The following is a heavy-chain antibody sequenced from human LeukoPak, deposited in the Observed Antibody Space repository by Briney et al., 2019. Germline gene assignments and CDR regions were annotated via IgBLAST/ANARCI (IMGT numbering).Heavy chain of an antibody. CDR3: AISPGRDIFTGYWYGMDV. D-gene: IGHD3-9*01. J-gene: IGHJ6*02. CDR1: GGSFSVYY. CDR2: INHSGST. V-gene: IGHV4-34*01. Sequence: SETLSLTCAVYGGSFSVYYWSWIRQPPGKGLEWIGEINHSGSTNYNPSLKSRVTISVDTSKNQFSLRLSSVTAADTAVYYCAISPGRDIFTGYWYGMDVWGQGTTVTVSS.